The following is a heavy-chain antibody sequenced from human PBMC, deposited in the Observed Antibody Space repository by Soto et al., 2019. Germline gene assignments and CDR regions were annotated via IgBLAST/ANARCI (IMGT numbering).Heavy chain of an antibody. CDR2: ISYDGSNK. CDR1: GFTFTSYG. V-gene: IGHV3-30*18. Sequence: QVQLVESGGGVVQPGTSLRLSCAASGFTFTSYGMHWVRQAPGQGLEWVAVISYDGSNKYYADSVKGRFTISRDNSKNTLYLQMNSLRVEDTAVYYCAKKGAGYGDCKQLDSWGQGALVTVSS. CDR3: AKKGAGYGDCKQLDS. J-gene: IGHJ4*02. D-gene: IGHD4-17*01.